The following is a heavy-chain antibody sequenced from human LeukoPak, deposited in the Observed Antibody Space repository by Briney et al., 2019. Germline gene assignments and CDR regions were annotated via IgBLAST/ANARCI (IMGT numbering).Heavy chain of an antibody. CDR1: GFTFSSYE. CDR3: ARDVSSSWYFNYGMDV. V-gene: IGHV3-48*03. D-gene: IGHD6-13*01. Sequence: GGSLRLSCAASGFTFSSYEMNWVRQAPGKGLEWFSYISSSGSTIYYASSVKGRFTISRDNAKNSLYLQMNSLRAEDTAVYYCARDVSSSWYFNYGMDVWGQGTTVTVSS. J-gene: IGHJ6*02. CDR2: ISSSGSTI.